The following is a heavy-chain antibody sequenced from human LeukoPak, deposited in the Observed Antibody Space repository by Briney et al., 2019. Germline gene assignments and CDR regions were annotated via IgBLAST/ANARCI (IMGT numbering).Heavy chain of an antibody. J-gene: IGHJ4*02. CDR3: ARDDIVVVPAAFDY. CDR1: GFTFSSYS. CDR2: IDSSSTTE. Sequence: GGSLRLSCAASGFTFSSYSMNWVRQAPGKGLEWVSYIDSSSTTELYADSVKGRFTISRDNAKNSLYLQMNSLRDEDTAVYYCARDDIVVVPAAFDYWGQGTLVTVSS. V-gene: IGHV3-48*02. D-gene: IGHD2-2*01.